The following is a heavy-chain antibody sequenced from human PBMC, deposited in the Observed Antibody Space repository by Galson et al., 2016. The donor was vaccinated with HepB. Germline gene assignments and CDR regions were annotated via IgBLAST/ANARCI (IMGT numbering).Heavy chain of an antibody. V-gene: IGHV3-11*06. CDR1: GFTFSDTY. Sequence: SLRLSCAASGFTFSDTYMGWIRQAPGKGLEWISYISGGSIYTNYADSVKGRFTISRDNAKNLLYLQMNSLRVEDTAVYYCATSGASDYWGQGTLVTVSS. J-gene: IGHJ4*02. D-gene: IGHD1-26*01. CDR3: ATSGASDY. CDR2: ISGGSIYT.